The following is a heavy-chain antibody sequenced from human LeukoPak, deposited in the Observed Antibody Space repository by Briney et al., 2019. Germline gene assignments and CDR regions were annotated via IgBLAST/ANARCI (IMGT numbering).Heavy chain of an antibody. CDR2: INSDGKIT. CDR1: GFTLTTYW. CDR3: ARDSGHDAFDI. J-gene: IGHJ3*02. V-gene: IGHV3-74*01. Sequence: GGSLRLSCAASGFTLTTYWMRWVRQPPGNGLGWVSRINSDGKITTYADSVKGRLTISGDYAKNTLYLQMNSLRAEDTAVYYCARDSGHDAFDIWGQGTTVTVSS.